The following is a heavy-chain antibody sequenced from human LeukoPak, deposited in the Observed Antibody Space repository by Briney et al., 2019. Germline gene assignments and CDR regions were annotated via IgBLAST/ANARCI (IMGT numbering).Heavy chain of an antibody. CDR1: GFTFSSYA. V-gene: IGHV3-30-3*01. Sequence: GRSLRLSCAASGFTFSSYAMHWVRQAPGKGLEWVAVISYDGSNKYYADSVKGRFTISRDNSKNTLYLQMNSLRAEDTAVYYCARENVPDYGDYKHAFDNWGQGTMVTVSS. D-gene: IGHD4-17*01. CDR3: ARENVPDYGDYKHAFDN. CDR2: ISYDGSNK. J-gene: IGHJ3*02.